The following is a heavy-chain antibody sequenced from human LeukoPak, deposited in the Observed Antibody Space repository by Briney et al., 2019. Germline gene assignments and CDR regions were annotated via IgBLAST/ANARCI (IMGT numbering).Heavy chain of an antibody. CDR1: GYTFTGYY. CDR3: ARDPRYGDYVDTFDI. CDR2: INPNSGGT. Sequence: ASVKVSCKASGYTFTGYYMHWVRQAPGQGLEWMGWINPNSGGTNYAQNFQGRVTMTRDTSISTAYMELSRLRSDDTAVYYCARDPRYGDYVDTFDIWGQGTMVTVSS. D-gene: IGHD4-17*01. V-gene: IGHV1-2*02. J-gene: IGHJ3*02.